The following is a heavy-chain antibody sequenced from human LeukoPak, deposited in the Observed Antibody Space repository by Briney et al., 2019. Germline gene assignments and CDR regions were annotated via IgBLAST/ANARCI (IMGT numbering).Heavy chain of an antibody. CDR2: IKQDGSEK. J-gene: IGHJ4*02. V-gene: IGHV3-7*01. Sequence: GGSLRLSCAASGFTFSSYWMSWVRQAPGKGLEWVANIKQDGSEKYYVDSVKGRFTISRDNAKNSLYLQMNSLRAEDTAVYYCARDLSFYGSSGSFDYWGQGALVTVSS. CDR1: GFTFSSYW. D-gene: IGHD3-22*01. CDR3: ARDLSFYGSSGSFDY.